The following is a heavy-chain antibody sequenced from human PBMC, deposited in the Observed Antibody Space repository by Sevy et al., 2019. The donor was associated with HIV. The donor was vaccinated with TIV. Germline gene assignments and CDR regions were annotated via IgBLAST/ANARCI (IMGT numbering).Heavy chain of an antibody. V-gene: IGHV1-24*01. Sequence: ASVKVSCKVSGYTLTDLAMHWVRQAPGKGLEWMGGFDPADDETIYAPRFQGRVTMTEDTSTDTAYMELTSLRSEDTAVYYCATDLWFYYGDFRGFWGQGSLVTVSS. CDR1: GYTLTDLA. CDR2: FDPADDET. D-gene: IGHD4-17*01. CDR3: ATDLWFYYGDFRGF. J-gene: IGHJ4*02.